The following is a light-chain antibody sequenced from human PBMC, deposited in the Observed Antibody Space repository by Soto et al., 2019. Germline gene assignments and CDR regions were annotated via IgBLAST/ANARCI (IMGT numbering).Light chain of an antibody. J-gene: IGKJ1*01. CDR1: QSISGW. Sequence: DIQMTQSPSSVSASVGDRVTITCRTSQSISGWLAWYQQRPGTAPKLMTYKASTLETGVPSRFSGSGSGTEFTLTINNLQPDDFATYYCQQYAGYSRTFGQGTKVDIK. CDR3: QQYAGYSRT. V-gene: IGKV1-5*03. CDR2: KAS.